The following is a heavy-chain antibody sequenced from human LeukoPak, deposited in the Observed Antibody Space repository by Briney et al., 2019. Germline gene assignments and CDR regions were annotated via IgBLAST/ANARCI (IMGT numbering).Heavy chain of an antibody. CDR3: ARGGRTTWHGMDV. D-gene: IGHD4-17*01. V-gene: IGHV3-30*02. Sequence: GGSLRLSCAASGFTFNDFGMHWVRQAPGKGLEWVAFIRYDGSNKYYVDSVKGRFTISRDNSKNTLYLQMNSLRAEDTAVYYCARGGRTTWHGMDVWGQGTTVTVSS. J-gene: IGHJ6*02. CDR1: GFTFNDFG. CDR2: IRYDGSNK.